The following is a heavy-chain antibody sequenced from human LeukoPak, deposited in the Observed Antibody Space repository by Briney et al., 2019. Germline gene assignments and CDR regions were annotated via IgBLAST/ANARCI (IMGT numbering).Heavy chain of an antibody. V-gene: IGHV3-21*01. CDR1: GFTLSSYS. J-gene: IGHJ4*02. CDR2: ISSSSSYI. CDR3: ARGYITMVRGVIIGGSDY. D-gene: IGHD3-10*01. Sequence: GGSLRLSCAASGFTLSSYSMNWVRQAPGKGLEWDSSISSSSSYIYYADSVKGRFTISRDNAKNSLYLQMNSLRAEDTAVYYCARGYITMVRGVIIGGSDYWGQGTLVTVSS.